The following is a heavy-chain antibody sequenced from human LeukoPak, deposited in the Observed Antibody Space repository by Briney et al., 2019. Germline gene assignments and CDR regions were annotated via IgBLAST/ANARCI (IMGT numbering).Heavy chain of an antibody. Sequence: PGGSLRLSCAASGFTFDDYAMHWVRQAPGKGLEWVAVISYDGSNKYYADSVKGRFTISRDNSKNTLYLQMNSLRAEDTAVYYCARGYSSGWPFDYWGQGTLVTVSS. CDR2: ISYDGSNK. CDR1: GFTFDDYA. CDR3: ARGYSSGWPFDY. V-gene: IGHV3-30*04. D-gene: IGHD6-19*01. J-gene: IGHJ4*02.